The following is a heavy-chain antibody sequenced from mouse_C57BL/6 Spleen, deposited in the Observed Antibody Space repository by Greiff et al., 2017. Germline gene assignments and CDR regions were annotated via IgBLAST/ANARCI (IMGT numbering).Heavy chain of an antibody. J-gene: IGHJ1*03. CDR2: ISSGSSTI. D-gene: IGHD2-1*01. Sequence: DVQLQESGGGLVKPGGSLKLSCAASGFTFSDYGMHWVRQAPEKGLEWVAYISSGSSTIYYADTVKGRFTISRDNAKNTLFLQMTSLRSEDTAMYYCARAGNRWYFCVWGTGTTVTVS. CDR1: GFTFSDYG. V-gene: IGHV5-17*01. CDR3: ARAGNRWYFCV.